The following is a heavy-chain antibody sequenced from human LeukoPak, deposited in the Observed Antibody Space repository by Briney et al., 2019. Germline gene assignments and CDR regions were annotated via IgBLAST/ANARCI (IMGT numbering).Heavy chain of an antibody. CDR1: GYTFTGYY. CDR2: INPNSGGT. D-gene: IGHD3-22*01. J-gene: IGHJ4*02. V-gene: IGHV1-2*02. Sequence: ASVKATCKASGYTFTGYYMHWVRQAPGQGLEWMGWINPNSGGTNYAQKFQGRVTMTRDTSISTAYMELSRLRSDDTAVYYCARDYYDSSGYLFMRSGYFDYWGQGTLVTVSS. CDR3: ARDYYDSSGYLFMRSGYFDY.